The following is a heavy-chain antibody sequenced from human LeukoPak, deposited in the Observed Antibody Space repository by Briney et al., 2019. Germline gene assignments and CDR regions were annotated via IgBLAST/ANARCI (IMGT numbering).Heavy chain of an antibody. CDR3: ARAHPRYISDWNGLY. V-gene: IGHV3-30-3*01. D-gene: IGHD6-19*01. CDR1: GFTFSSYA. CDR2: ISYDGSNK. J-gene: IGHJ4*02. Sequence: GGSLRLSCAASGFTFSSYAMHWVRQAPGKGLEWVAVISYDGSNKYYADSVKGRFTISRDNSKNTLYLQMNSLRAEDTAIYYCARAHPRYISDWNGLYWGQGTLVTVSS.